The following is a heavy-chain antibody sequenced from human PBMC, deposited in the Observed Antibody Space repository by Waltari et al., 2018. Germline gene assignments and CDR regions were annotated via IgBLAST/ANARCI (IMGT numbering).Heavy chain of an antibody. D-gene: IGHD3-22*01. Sequence: VQLQESGPGLVKPSATLSLRCNVSGAYIRSHFWSGIRQAPGKGLEWIGHMYLRGTKDYNPSLKSRVAISIDTSKNHFSLNLRSVTAADTAIYYCARLPRGSVIIGAFDIWGQGTQVTVSS. V-gene: IGHV4-59*11. CDR3: ARLPRGSVIIGAFDI. J-gene: IGHJ3*02. CDR2: MYLRGTK. CDR1: GAYIRSHF.